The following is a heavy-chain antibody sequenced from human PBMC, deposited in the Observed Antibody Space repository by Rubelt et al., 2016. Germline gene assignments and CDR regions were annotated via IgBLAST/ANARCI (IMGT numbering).Heavy chain of an antibody. CDR2: ISAYNGNT. CDR3: ARDTRYSSSSNFDY. J-gene: IGHJ4*02. CDR1: GYTLTELS. D-gene: IGHD6-13*01. V-gene: IGHV1-18*01. Sequence: QVQLVQSGAEVKKPGASVKVSCKVSGYTLTELSMHWVRQAPGQGLEWMGWISAYNGNTNYAQKLQGKGTRTTEPSTSTAYMELGSLGSGGTAVYYRARDTRYSSSSNFDYWGQGTLVTVSS.